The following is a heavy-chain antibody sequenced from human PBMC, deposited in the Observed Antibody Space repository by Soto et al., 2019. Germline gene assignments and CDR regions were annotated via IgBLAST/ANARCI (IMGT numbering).Heavy chain of an antibody. Sequence: QVQLQESGPGLVKPSQTLSLTCTVSGGSISSVEYFWSWIRHPPGKGLEWIAYIYYNGSTYYNPSLKSRVTISVDTSKNQFSLKLSSVTAADTAVYYCARVLQLWLNAFDIWGQGTMVTVSS. D-gene: IGHD5-18*01. CDR3: ARVLQLWLNAFDI. J-gene: IGHJ3*02. CDR2: IYYNGST. V-gene: IGHV4-30-4*01. CDR1: GGSISSVEYF.